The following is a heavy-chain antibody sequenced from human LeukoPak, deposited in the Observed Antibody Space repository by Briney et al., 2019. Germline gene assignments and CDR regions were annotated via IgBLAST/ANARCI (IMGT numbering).Heavy chain of an antibody. CDR1: GGTFSSYA. V-gene: IGHV1-69*01. J-gene: IGHJ6*03. CDR2: IIPIFGTA. Sequence: SVKVSCKASGGTFSSYAISWVRQAPGQGLEWMGGIIPIFGTANYAQKFQGRVTITADESTSTAYMELSSLRSEDTAVCYCAREVSNYYYMDVWGKGTTVTISS. CDR3: AREVSNYYYMDV.